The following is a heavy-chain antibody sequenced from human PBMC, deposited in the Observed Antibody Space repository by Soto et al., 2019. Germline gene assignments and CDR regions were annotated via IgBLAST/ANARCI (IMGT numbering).Heavy chain of an antibody. CDR3: ARMNYYDTSGYPFDY. Sequence: SETLSLTCTVSGDSIRGYYWSWIRQPPGKGLEWIGYIYFRGTTNYNPSLKSRVTMSADTSKNQFSLKLNSVTAADTAVYYCARMNYYDTSGYPFDYWGQGMMVTVSS. J-gene: IGHJ4*02. CDR2: IYFRGTT. D-gene: IGHD3-22*01. CDR1: GDSIRGYY. V-gene: IGHV4-59*01.